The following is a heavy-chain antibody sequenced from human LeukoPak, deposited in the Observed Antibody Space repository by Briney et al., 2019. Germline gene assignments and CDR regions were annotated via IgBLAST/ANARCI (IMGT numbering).Heavy chain of an antibody. V-gene: IGHV1-69*13. D-gene: IGHD3-9*01. Sequence: GASVKLSCKASGGTFSSYAISWVRQAPGQGLEWMGGIIPIFGTANYAQKFQGRVTITADESTNTAYMELSSLRSEDTAVYYCARVYPNDILTGYNDYWGQGTLVTVSS. CDR1: GGTFSSYA. CDR3: ARVYPNDILTGYNDY. CDR2: IIPIFGTA. J-gene: IGHJ4*02.